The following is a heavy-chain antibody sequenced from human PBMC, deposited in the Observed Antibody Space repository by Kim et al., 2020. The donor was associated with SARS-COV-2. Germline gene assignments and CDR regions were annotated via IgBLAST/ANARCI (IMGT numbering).Heavy chain of an antibody. J-gene: IGHJ5*01. CDR3: VAYPAYHFVS. CDR1: GGSIITGSFY. D-gene: IGHD3-3*01. Sequence: SETLSLTCTVSGGSIITGSFYWGWIRQSPGEGREWIGSLSSGGSTYYNPSLKSRVSLSRDTSKNKFSLNLIAVTAADTALYYCVAYPAYHFVSWCRGIL. CDR2: LSSGGST. V-gene: IGHV4-39*07.